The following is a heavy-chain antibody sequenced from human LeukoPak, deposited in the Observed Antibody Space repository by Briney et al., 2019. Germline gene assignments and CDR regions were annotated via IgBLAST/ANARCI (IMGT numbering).Heavy chain of an antibody. Sequence: PGGSLRLSCAASGFTVSSNYMSWVRQAPGKGLEWVSVIYSGGRTYYADSGKGRFTISTDNSKNTLYLQMNSLRAEDTAVYYCAREGGGYSYDYWGQGTLVTVSS. J-gene: IGHJ4*02. CDR1: GFTVSSNY. V-gene: IGHV3-53*01. CDR2: IYSGGRT. D-gene: IGHD5-18*01. CDR3: AREGGGYSYDY.